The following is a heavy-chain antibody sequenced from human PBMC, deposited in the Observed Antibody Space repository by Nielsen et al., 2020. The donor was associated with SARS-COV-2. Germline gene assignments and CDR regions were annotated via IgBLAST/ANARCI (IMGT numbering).Heavy chain of an antibody. CDR3: ARAEPAVAGFDY. D-gene: IGHD6-19*01. CDR2: INHSGST. Sequence: GSLRLSCAVYGGSFSGYYWSWIRQPPGKGLEWIGEINHSGSTNYNPSLKSRVTISVDTSKNQFSLKLSSVTAADTAVYYCARAEPAVAGFDYWGQGTLVTVSS. CDR1: GGSFSGYY. J-gene: IGHJ4*02. V-gene: IGHV4-34*01.